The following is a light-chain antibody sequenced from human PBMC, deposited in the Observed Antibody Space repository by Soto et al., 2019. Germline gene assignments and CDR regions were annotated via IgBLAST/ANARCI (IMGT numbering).Light chain of an antibody. J-gene: IGKJ4*01. CDR3: LQLKTYPLT. V-gene: IGKV1-9*01. Sequence: DIQLTQSPSFLSASVGDRVTITCRASQGINSYLAWYQQKPGKAPKLLIYATSTLYTEVPSRFSGSGSGTEFSLTISSLQPDDFATYYCLQLKTYPLTFGGGTKVEI. CDR2: ATS. CDR1: QGINSY.